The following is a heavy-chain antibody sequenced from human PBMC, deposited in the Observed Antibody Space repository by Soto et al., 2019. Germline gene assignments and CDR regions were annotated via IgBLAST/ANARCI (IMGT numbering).Heavy chain of an antibody. J-gene: IGHJ6*02. V-gene: IGHV3-15*07. Sequence: EVQLVESGGGLVKPGGSLRLSCAASGFTFSNAWMNWVRQAPGKGLEWVGRIKSKTDGETTDYAAPVKGRFTISREDSKNTLYLQMSSLKTEDTAVYYCTTTDYDFWSGGYYYYGMDVWGQGTTVTVSS. CDR1: GFTFSNAW. CDR3: TTTDYDFWSGGYYYYGMDV. CDR2: IKSKTDGETT. D-gene: IGHD3-3*01.